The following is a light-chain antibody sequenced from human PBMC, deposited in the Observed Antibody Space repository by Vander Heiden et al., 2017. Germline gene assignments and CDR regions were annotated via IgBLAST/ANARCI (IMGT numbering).Light chain of an antibody. V-gene: IGKV1-39*01. J-gene: IGKJ4*01. CDR2: DAS. CDR1: ESIPNS. CDR3: QQTYSVTPT. Sequence: DIQITQSPPSLSASVGDRVTITCRASESIPNSLAWYQQKPGKAPNLVIYDASSLQCGIPSRFSGSGSGTNFTLSISSQQPEDFATYYCQQTYSVTPTFGGGTKVDI.